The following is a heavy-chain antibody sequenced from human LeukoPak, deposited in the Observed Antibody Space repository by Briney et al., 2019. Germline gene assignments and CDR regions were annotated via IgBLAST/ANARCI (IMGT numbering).Heavy chain of an antibody. CDR2: IRSKANGYAT. CDR1: GFSLSGSA. CDR3: ARPYCSSTTCYEYSAFDI. V-gene: IGHV3-73*01. Sequence: GGSLKLSCAASGFSLSGSAMHWVRQASGKGLEWLGRIRSKANGYATAYAASVKGRFTILRDDSKNMAYLQMSSLKTEDTAVYYCARPYCSSTTCYEYSAFDIWGQGTMVTVSS. J-gene: IGHJ3*02. D-gene: IGHD2-2*01.